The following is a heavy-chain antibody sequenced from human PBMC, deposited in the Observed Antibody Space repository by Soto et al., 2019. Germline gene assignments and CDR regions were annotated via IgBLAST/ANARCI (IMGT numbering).Heavy chain of an antibody. V-gene: IGHV4-30-4*01. D-gene: IGHD6-6*01. CDR3: ARSLSSSSGYFDP. CDR1: GDFIGSGDYY. Sequence: QVHLQESGPGLLKPSQTLSLTCDVSGDFIGSGDYYWTWIRQPPGKGLEYIGYIYKTGKTYYNPSHRSRPFSSLDTSKSQFFLRLTSVTAADTAMYYCARSLSSSSGYFDPWGQGTLVTVSS. CDR2: IYKTGKT. J-gene: IGHJ5*02.